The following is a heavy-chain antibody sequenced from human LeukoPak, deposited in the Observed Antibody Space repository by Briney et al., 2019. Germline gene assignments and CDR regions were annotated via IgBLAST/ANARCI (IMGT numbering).Heavy chain of an antibody. V-gene: IGHV3-21*01. CDR2: ISSSNSYI. CDR3: ARDNYDYGDYGSCYGMDV. CDR1: GFTFSSYS. Sequence: GGSLRLSCAASGFTFSSYSMNWVRQAPGKGLEWVSSISSSNSYIYYADLVKGRFTISRDNAKNSLYLQMNSLRAEDTAVYYCARDNYDYGDYGSCYGMDVWGQGTSVTVSS. J-gene: IGHJ6*02. D-gene: IGHD4-17*01.